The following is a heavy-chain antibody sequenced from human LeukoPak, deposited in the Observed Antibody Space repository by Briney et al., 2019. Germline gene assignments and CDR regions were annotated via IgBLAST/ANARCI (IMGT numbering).Heavy chain of an antibody. CDR3: ARRDNSGWYGPAAFDY. CDR1: GYNFPNCW. V-gene: IGHV5-51*01. CDR2: IYPGDSET. D-gene: IGHD6-19*01. Sequence: GESLKISCKGSGYNFPNCWIGWVRQMPEKGLEWMGRIYPGDSETRYSPSFQGQVTMSVDKSISTAYLQWSSLKASDTATYYCARRDNSGWYGPAAFDYWGQGTLVTVSS. J-gene: IGHJ4*02.